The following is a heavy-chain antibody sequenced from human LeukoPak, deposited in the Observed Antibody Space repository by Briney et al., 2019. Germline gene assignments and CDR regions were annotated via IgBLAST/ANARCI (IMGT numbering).Heavy chain of an antibody. CDR3: ARVMTTVTTYWFDP. CDR2: ISAYNGNT. J-gene: IGHJ5*02. CDR1: GYTFTSYG. Sequence: ASVKVSCKASGYTFTSYGISWVRQAPGQGLEWMGWISAYNGNTNYAQKLQGRVTMTTDTSTSTAYMELRSLRSDDTAVYYCARVMTTVTTYWFDPWGQGTLVTVSS. V-gene: IGHV1-18*01. D-gene: IGHD4-17*01.